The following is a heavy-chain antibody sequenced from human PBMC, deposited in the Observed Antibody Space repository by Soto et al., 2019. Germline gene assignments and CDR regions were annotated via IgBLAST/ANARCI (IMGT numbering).Heavy chain of an antibody. V-gene: IGHV4-39*01. CDR3: ARHLEGSGWFPTFDY. D-gene: IGHD6-19*01. CDR2: IYYSGST. Sequence: SETLSLTCTVSGGSISSSSYYWGWIRQPPGKGLEWIGSIYYSGSTYYNPSLKSRVTISVDTSKNQFSLKLSSVTAADTAVYYCARHLEGSGWFPTFDYWGQGTLVTVSS. J-gene: IGHJ4*02. CDR1: GGSISSSSYY.